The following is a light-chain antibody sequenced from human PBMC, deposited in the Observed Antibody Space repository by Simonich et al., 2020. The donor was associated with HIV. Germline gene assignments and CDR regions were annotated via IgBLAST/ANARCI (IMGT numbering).Light chain of an antibody. J-gene: IGLJ3*02. CDR2: EGS. CDR1: SSDVGGYNY. V-gene: IGLV2-23*01. CDR3: CSYAGSSTSRV. Sequence: QSALTQPASVSGSPGQSITISCTGTSSDVGGYNYVSWYQQHPGKAPKVMIYEGSMRPSGVSNRFSGSKSGNTASLTISGLQAEDEADYYCCSYAGSSTSRVFGGGTKLTVL.